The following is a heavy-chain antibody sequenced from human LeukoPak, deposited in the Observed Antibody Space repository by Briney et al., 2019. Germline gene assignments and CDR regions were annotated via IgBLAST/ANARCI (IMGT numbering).Heavy chain of an antibody. D-gene: IGHD3-9*01. CDR2: INTNTGNP. V-gene: IGHV7-4-1*02. Sequence: ASVKVSCKASGYTFTSYAMNWVRQAPGHGLEWMGWINTNTGNPTYAQGFTGRFVFSLDTSVSTAYLQISSLKAEDTAVYYCARVHRWRGYDILTGLARGEYYFDYWGQGTLVTVSS. J-gene: IGHJ4*02. CDR3: ARVHRWRGYDILTGLARGEYYFDY. CDR1: GYTFTSYA.